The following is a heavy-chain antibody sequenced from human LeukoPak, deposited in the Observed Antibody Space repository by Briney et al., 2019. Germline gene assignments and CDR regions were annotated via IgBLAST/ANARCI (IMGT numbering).Heavy chain of an antibody. CDR3: ARNGLAANGYFDY. J-gene: IGHJ4*02. CDR1: GFTFSDYY. D-gene: IGHD2-8*01. Sequence: GGSLRLSCAASGFTFSDYYMSWIRQAPGKGLEWVSYISSGGRTIYYADSVKGRFTMSTDNAKNSLYLQMNSLRAEDTAVYYCARNGLAANGYFDYWGQGTLVTVSS. CDR2: ISSGGRTI. V-gene: IGHV3-11*04.